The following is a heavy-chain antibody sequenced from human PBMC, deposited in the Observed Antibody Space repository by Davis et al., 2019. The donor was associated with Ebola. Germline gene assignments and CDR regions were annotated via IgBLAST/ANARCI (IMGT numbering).Heavy chain of an antibody. V-gene: IGHV1-18*01. D-gene: IGHD1-1*01. CDR3: ARAQFPTTSDH. CDR1: GFTLTNYA. CDR2: INPHNGNT. J-gene: IGHJ4*02. Sequence: AASVKVSCKASGFTLTNYAIHWVRQAPGQRLEWMGWINPHNGNTNHAQNVQGRVTMTTDTSTSTAYMEVGSLKSDDTAVYYCARAQFPTTSDHWGQGTLVTVSS.